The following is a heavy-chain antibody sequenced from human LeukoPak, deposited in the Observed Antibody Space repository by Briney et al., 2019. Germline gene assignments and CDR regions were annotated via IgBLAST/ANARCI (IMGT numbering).Heavy chain of an antibody. V-gene: IGHV1-8*01. CDR3: ARGILPYYYDSSGYYYNWFDP. Sequence: ASVKVSCKASGYTFTSYDINWVRQATGQGLEWMGWMNPNSGNTGYAQKFQGRVTMTRNTSISTAYMELSSLRSEDTAVYYCARGILPYYYDSSGYYYNWFDPWGQGTLVTVSS. J-gene: IGHJ5*02. CDR2: MNPNSGNT. D-gene: IGHD3-22*01. CDR1: GYTFTSYD.